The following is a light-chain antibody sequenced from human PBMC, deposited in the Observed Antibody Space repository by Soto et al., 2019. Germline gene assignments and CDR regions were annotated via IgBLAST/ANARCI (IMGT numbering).Light chain of an antibody. CDR1: QSVSGY. Sequence: EIVLTQSPDTLSLSPGERATLSCRASQSVSGYLGWYQQKPGQAPRLLIYDASNRAYGVPARFRGSWSGTNFTLTIASLEPEDFAVYYCQQRSNWPYLTFGGGTRV. V-gene: IGKV3-11*01. J-gene: IGKJ4*01. CDR3: QQRSNWPYLT. CDR2: DAS.